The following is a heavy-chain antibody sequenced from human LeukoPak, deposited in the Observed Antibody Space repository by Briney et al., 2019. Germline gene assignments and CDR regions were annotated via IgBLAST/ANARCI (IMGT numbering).Heavy chain of an antibody. V-gene: IGHV4-31*03. CDR3: ARESGYYQRGYYFDY. CDR2: IYYSGST. CDR1: GGSISSGGYY. Sequence: KASETLSLTCTVSGGSISSGGYYWSWIRQHPGKGLEWIGYIYYSGSTYYNPSLKSRVTISVDTSKNQFSLKLSSVTAADTAVYYCARESGYYQRGYYFDYWGQGTLVTVSS. J-gene: IGHJ4*02. D-gene: IGHD3-3*01.